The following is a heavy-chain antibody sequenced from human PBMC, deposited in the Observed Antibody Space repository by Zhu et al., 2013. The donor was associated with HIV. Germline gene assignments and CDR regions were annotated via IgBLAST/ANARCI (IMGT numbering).Heavy chain of an antibody. CDR2: IIPIFGTA. V-gene: IGHV1-69*01. Sequence: QVQLVQSGAEVKKPGSSVKVSCKASGGTFSSYAISWVRQAPGQGLEWMGGIIPIFGTANYAQKFQGRVTITADESTSTAYMELSSLRSEDTAVYYCARLTTIFGVVIITLDYWGQGTLVTVSS. D-gene: IGHD3-3*01. CDR1: GGTFSSYA. J-gene: IGHJ4*02. CDR3: ARLTTIFGVVIITLDY.